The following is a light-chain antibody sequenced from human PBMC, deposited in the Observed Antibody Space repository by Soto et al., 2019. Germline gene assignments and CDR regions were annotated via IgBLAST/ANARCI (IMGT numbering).Light chain of an antibody. CDR3: QEYGNSRT. CDR1: QSVRSSY. Sequence: EIVLTQSPDTLSLSPGERATLSCRASQSVRSSYLAWYQQKPGQAPRPLIYCASSRAHGIPDKFNGNGSGTDFTLTISRLEPEDFEVYFCQEYGNSRTFGQGTRVDIK. CDR2: CAS. V-gene: IGKV3-20*01. J-gene: IGKJ1*01.